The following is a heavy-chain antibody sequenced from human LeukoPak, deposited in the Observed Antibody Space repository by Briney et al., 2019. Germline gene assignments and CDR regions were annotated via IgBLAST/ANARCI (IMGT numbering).Heavy chain of an antibody. D-gene: IGHD3-9*01. J-gene: IGHJ4*02. CDR2: IIPILGIA. CDR1: GGTFSSYA. V-gene: IGHV1-69*04. CDR3: ARDNNPNYDILTGYYISYYFDY. Sequence: SVKVSCKASGGTFSSYAISWVRQAPGQGLEWMGRIIPILGIANYAQKFQGRVTITADKSTSTAYMELSRLRSEDTAVYYCARDNNPNYDILTGYYISYYFDYWGQGTLVTVPS.